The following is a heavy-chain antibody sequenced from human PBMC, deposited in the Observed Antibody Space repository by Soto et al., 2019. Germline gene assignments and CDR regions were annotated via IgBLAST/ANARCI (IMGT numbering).Heavy chain of an antibody. CDR1: GYTFTNYG. CDR2: ISAYNGDT. Sequence: QVQLLQSGAEVKKPGASVKVSCTASGYTFTNYGITWVRQAPGQGLEWMGWISAYNGDTHYTQRLQGRVTMTKDTSTSTAYMELRGLRSDDTAVYYCARVRQLVGYCYYYMDVWGKGTTVTVSS. CDR3: ARVRQLVGYCYYYMDV. V-gene: IGHV1-18*01. D-gene: IGHD6-6*01. J-gene: IGHJ6*03.